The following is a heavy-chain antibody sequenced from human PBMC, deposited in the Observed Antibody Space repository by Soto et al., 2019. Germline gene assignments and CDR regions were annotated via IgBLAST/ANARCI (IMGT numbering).Heavy chain of an antibody. Sequence: PWGSLRFSCVGNVLNFDGFAMHWVRQAPGKGLEWVSGITWNSRVLAYADSVKGRFTIPRDNARNSLYLQMDSLRDEDTALYYCAKGRYDFWSTYYFDSWGQGTMVTVSS. D-gene: IGHD3-3*01. CDR1: VLNFDGFA. CDR3: AKGRYDFWSTYYFDS. J-gene: IGHJ4*02. V-gene: IGHV3-9*01. CDR2: ITWNSRVL.